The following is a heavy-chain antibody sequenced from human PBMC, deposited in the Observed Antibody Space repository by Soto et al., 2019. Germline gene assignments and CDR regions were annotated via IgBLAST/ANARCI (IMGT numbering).Heavy chain of an antibody. D-gene: IGHD1-1*01. Sequence: AAVKVSCKASGGTFSSYAISWVRQAPGQGLEWMGGIIPIFGTANYAQKFQGRVTITADESINTVHMELSSLRSEDTAVYYCARRAETNGWNGFGADKYYFDFWGQGTLVTV. V-gene: IGHV1-69*13. CDR1: GGTFSSYA. J-gene: IGHJ4*02. CDR3: ARRAETNGWNGFGADKYYFDF. CDR2: IIPIFGTA.